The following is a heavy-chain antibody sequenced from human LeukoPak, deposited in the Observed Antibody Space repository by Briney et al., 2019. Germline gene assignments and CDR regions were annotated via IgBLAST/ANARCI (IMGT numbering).Heavy chain of an antibody. V-gene: IGHV4-39*01. CDR3: ARSSMFRGVTVDY. CDR1: GGSINSSSYY. J-gene: IGHJ4*02. CDR2: IYHSGYT. D-gene: IGHD3-10*01. Sequence: KPSETLSLTCTVSGGSINSSSYYWGWIRQPPGEALESIGSIYHSGYTYYNPSLKSRVTISVDTSKSQFSLKLSSVTAADTAVYYCARSSMFRGVTVDYWGQGTLVTVSS.